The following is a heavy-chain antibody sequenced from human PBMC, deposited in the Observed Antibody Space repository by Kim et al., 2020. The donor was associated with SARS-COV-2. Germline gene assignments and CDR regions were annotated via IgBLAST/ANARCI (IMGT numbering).Heavy chain of an antibody. Sequence: ASVKVSCKASGYTFTSYGISWVRQAPGQGLEWMGWISAYNGNTNYAQKLQGRVTMTTDTSTSTAYMELRSLRSDDTAVYYCARGAAYLGELSLYLDYWGQGTLVTVSS. J-gene: IGHJ4*02. CDR2: ISAYNGNT. CDR1: GYTFTSYG. V-gene: IGHV1-18*01. CDR3: ARGAAYLGELSLYLDY. D-gene: IGHD3-16*02.